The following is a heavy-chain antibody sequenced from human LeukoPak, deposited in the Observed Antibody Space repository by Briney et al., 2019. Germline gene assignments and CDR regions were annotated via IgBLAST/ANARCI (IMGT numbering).Heavy chain of an antibody. J-gene: IGHJ3*02. Sequence: PGGSLRLSCAASGFTFSSYGMHWVRQAPGKGLEWVAVIWYDGSNKYYADSVKGRFTISRDNSKNTLYLQMNSLRAEDTAVYYCARDPVEMAATYAFDIWXQXTMVTVSS. CDR2: IWYDGSNK. CDR1: GFTFSSYG. V-gene: IGHV3-33*01. CDR3: ARDPVEMAATYAFDI. D-gene: IGHD5-24*01.